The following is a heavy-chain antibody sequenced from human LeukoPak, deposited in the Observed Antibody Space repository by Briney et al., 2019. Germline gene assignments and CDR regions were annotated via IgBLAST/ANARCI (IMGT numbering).Heavy chain of an antibody. CDR2: IWYDGSNK. J-gene: IGHJ4*02. D-gene: IGHD5-18*01. V-gene: IGHV3-33*01. Sequence: PGGSLRPSCAASGFTFSSYGMHWVRQAPGKGLEWVAVIWYDGSNKYYADSVKGRFTISRDNSKNTLYLQMNSLRAEDTAVYYCARPKQLWSPFFDYWGQGTLVTVSS. CDR3: ARPKQLWSPFFDY. CDR1: GFTFSSYG.